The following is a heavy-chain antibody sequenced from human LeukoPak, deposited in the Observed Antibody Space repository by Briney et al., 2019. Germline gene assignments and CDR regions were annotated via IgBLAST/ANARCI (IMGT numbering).Heavy chain of an antibody. CDR1: GYTFTGYY. D-gene: IGHD2-15*01. Sequence: ASVKVSCKASGYTFTGYYMHWVRQAPGQGLEWMGWINPHTGGTNYAQKFQGRVTMTRDTSISTAYMDLSGLTSDDTAVYYCARPYCSGGSCHDYFDYWGQGTLVTVSS. CDR3: ARPYCSGGSCHDYFDY. CDR2: INPHTGGT. J-gene: IGHJ4*02. V-gene: IGHV1-2*02.